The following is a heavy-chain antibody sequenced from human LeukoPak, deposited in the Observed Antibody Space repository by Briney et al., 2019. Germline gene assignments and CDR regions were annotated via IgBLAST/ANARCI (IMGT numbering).Heavy chain of an antibody. CDR1: GGSISSGSYY. V-gene: IGHV4-61*02. CDR2: ICTSGST. CDR3: ARNGGVDTAMVPVFDY. D-gene: IGHD5-18*01. J-gene: IGHJ4*02. Sequence: SQTLSLTCTVSGGSISSGSYYWSWLRQPAGKGLEWIGRICTSGSTNYNPSLKSRVTISVDTSKNQFSLKLSSVTAADTAVYYCARNGGVDTAMVPVFDYWGQGTLVTVSS.